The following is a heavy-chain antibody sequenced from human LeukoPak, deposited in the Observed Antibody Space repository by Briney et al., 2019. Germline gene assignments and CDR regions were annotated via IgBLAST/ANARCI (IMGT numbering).Heavy chain of an antibody. CDR1: VDPISGYSDY. Sequence: ASETLSLTCTVSVDPISGYSDYKWTWIRQPPGKGLEWIGYIYYSGSTNYNPSLKSRVNISVDTSKNQFSLKLTSVTAADTAVYYCAREYSGFDFWGQGTLVTASS. CDR2: IYYSGST. D-gene: IGHD5-12*01. CDR3: AREYSGFDF. J-gene: IGHJ4*02. V-gene: IGHV4-61*08.